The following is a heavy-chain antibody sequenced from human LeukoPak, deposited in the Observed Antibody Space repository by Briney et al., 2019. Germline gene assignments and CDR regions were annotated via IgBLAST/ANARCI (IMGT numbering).Heavy chain of an antibody. V-gene: IGHV3-9*01. J-gene: IGHJ4*02. CDR1: GFTFDDFA. Sequence: GRSLRLSCAASGFTFDDFAMHWVRQAPGKGLEWVSGISWSSGYIGYADSVKGRFTISRDNAKNSLYLQMNSLRPEDAALYYCAKGGDAFVVVVVATQDYFDYWGQGTLVTVSS. D-gene: IGHD2-15*01. CDR2: ISWSSGYI. CDR3: AKGGDAFVVVVVATQDYFDY.